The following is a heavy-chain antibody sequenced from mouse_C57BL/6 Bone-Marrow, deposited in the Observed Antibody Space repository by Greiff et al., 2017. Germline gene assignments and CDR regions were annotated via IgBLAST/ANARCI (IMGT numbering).Heavy chain of an antibody. D-gene: IGHD2-10*01. CDR2: INPYNGGT. CDR1: GYTFTDYY. J-gene: IGHJ3*01. V-gene: IGHV1-19*01. CDR3: ARSFYGNYDAY. Sequence: VQLQQSGPVLVKPGASVKMSCKASGYTFTDYYMNWVKQSHGKSLEWIGVINPYNGGTSYNQKFKGKATLTVDKSSSTAYMELNSLTSEDSAVYYCARSFYGNYDAYWGQGTLVTVSA.